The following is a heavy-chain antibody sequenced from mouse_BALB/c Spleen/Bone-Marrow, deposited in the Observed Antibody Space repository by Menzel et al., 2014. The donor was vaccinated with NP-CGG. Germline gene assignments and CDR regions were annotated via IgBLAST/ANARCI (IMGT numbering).Heavy chain of an antibody. Sequence: EVKLVESGGGLVQPGGSLKLSCAASGFDFSRYWTTWVRQAPGKGLEWIGEINLDSSTINYTPSLKDKFIISRDNAKNTLYLQMSKVRSEDTALYYCARPGYYGYQGVWGAGTTVTVSS. CDR2: INLDSSTI. V-gene: IGHV4-1*02. CDR3: ARPGYYGYQGV. J-gene: IGHJ1*01. D-gene: IGHD1-2*01. CDR1: GFDFSRYW.